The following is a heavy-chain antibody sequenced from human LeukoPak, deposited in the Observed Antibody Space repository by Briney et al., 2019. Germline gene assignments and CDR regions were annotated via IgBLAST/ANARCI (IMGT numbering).Heavy chain of an antibody. J-gene: IGHJ4*02. CDR3: AKDVFDSSGPFDY. D-gene: IGHD3-22*01. CDR1: GFTFSSYS. CDR2: ISSSSSYI. Sequence: GGSLRLSCAASGFTFSSYSMNWVRQAPGKGLEWVSSISSSSSYIYYADSVKGRFTISRDNAKNSLYLQMNSLRAEDTAVYYCAKDVFDSSGPFDYWGQGTLVTVSS. V-gene: IGHV3-21*01.